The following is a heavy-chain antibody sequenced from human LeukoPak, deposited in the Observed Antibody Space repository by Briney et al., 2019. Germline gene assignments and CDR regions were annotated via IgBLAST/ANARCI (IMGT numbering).Heavy chain of an antibody. CDR3: ARGTTIFGVVIDY. CDR2: IYYSGST. V-gene: IGHV4-59*01. J-gene: IGHJ4*02. D-gene: IGHD3-3*01. CDR1: GGSTSSYY. Sequence: PSETLSLTCTVSGGSTSSYYWSWIRQPPGKGLEWIGYIYYSGSTNYNPSLKSRVTISVDTSKNQFSLKLSSVTAADTAVYYCARGTTIFGVVIDYWGQGTPVTVSS.